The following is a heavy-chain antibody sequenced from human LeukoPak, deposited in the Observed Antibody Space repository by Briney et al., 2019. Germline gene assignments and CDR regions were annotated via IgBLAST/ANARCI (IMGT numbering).Heavy chain of an antibody. J-gene: IGHJ4*02. CDR2: ISYDGSNK. CDR3: AKDDESGPFDY. D-gene: IGHD1-26*01. CDR1: GFPFSSYG. Sequence: GGSLRLSCAASGFPFSSYGMHWVRQAPGKGLEWVAVISYDGSNKYYADSVKGRFTSSRDNSKNTLYLQMNSLRAEDTAVYYCAKDDESGPFDYWGQGTLVTVSS. V-gene: IGHV3-30*18.